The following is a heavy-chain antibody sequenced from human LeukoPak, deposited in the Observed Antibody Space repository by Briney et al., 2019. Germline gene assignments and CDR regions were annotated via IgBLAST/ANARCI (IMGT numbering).Heavy chain of an antibody. V-gene: IGHV3-30*18. J-gene: IGHJ5*02. CDR1: GFTFSSYG. Sequence: QPGGSLRLSCAASGFTFSSYGMHWVRQAPGKGLEWVAVISYDGSNKYYADSVKGRFTISRDNSKNTLYLQMNSLRAEDTAVYYCAKGGTTPYNWFDPWGQGTLVTVSS. D-gene: IGHD3-16*01. CDR2: ISYDGSNK. CDR3: AKGGTTPYNWFDP.